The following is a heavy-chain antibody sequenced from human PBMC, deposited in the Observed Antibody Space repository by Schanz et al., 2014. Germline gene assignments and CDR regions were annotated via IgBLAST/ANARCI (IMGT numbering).Heavy chain of an antibody. CDR2: MYINSGST. D-gene: IGHD4-17*01. J-gene: IGHJ4*02. Sequence: EVQLVESGGGLIQPWGSLRLSCAVSGSTVNTNYMSWVRQAPGKGLEWISSMYINSGSTQYADSVKGRFIISRDNARNTLYLQMNSLRAEDTAVYYCTRDTDYHFDYWGQGTLVTVSS. CDR3: TRDTDYHFDY. CDR1: GSTVNTNY. V-gene: IGHV3-53*01.